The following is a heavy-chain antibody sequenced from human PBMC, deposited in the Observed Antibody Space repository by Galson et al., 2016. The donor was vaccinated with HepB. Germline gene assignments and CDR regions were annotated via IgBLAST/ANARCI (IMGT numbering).Heavy chain of an antibody. Sequence: SVKVSCKASGGTFSSYGISWVRQAPGQGLEWMGGIIPIFGTANYAQKFQGRVTITADKSTSTAYMELSSLRSEDTAVYYCARDRIGFWSGYYPKWFDPWGQGTLVTVSS. D-gene: IGHD3-3*01. CDR2: IIPIFGTA. V-gene: IGHV1-69*06. CDR3: ARDRIGFWSGYYPKWFDP. J-gene: IGHJ5*02. CDR1: GGTFSSYG.